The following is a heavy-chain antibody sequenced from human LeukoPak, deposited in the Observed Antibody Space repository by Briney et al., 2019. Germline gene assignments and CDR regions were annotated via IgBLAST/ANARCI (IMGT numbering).Heavy chain of an antibody. CDR2: ISGSGGST. D-gene: IGHD1-7*01. CDR3: AKDLRRNLGPDY. V-gene: IGHV3-23*01. J-gene: IGHJ4*02. Sequence: GGSLRLSCATSGFTFSSYAMSWVRQAPGKGLEWVSAISGSGGSTYYADSVKGRFTISRDTSKNTLYLQMNSLRAEDTAVYYCAKDLRRNLGPDYWGQGTLVTVSS. CDR1: GFTFSSYA.